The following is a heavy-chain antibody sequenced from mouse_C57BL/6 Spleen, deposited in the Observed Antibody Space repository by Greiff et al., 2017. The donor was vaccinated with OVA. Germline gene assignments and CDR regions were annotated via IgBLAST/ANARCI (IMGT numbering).Heavy chain of an antibody. CDR1: GYTFTSYW. J-gene: IGHJ4*01. CDR2: IDPSDSYT. V-gene: IGHV1-69*01. D-gene: IGHD1-1*02. Sequence: QVQLQQPGAELVMPGASVKLSCKASGYTFTSYWMHWVKQRPGPGLEWIGEIDPSDSYTNYNKKFKGKSTLTVDKSSSTAYMQLSSLTSEDSAVYYCARFGNYPMDYWGQGTSVTVSS. CDR3: ARFGNYPMDY.